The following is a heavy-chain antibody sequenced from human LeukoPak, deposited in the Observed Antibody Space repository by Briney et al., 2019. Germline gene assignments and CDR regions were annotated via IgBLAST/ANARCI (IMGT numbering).Heavy chain of an antibody. Sequence: SETLSLTCAVYGGSFSGYYWSWIRRPPGKGLDWIGEINHSGSTNYNPSLKSRVTISVDTSKNQFSLKLSSVTAADTAVYYCAREGSSLYYYYGMDVWGQGTTVTVSS. CDR1: GGSFSGYY. J-gene: IGHJ6*02. D-gene: IGHD6-6*01. V-gene: IGHV4-34*01. CDR2: INHSGST. CDR3: AREGSSLYYYYGMDV.